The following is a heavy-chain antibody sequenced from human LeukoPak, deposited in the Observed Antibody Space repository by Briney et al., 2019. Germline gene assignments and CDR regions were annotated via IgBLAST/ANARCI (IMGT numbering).Heavy chain of an antibody. CDR3: AIGRRHFWSGPTRYFDL. CDR2: INHSGST. Sequence: SETLSLTCAVYGGSFSGYYWSWIRQPPGKGLEWIGEINHSGSTNYNPSLKSRVTISVDTSKNQFSLKLSSVTAADTAVYYCAIGRRHFWSGPTRYFDLWGRGTLVTVSS. D-gene: IGHD3-3*01. V-gene: IGHV4-34*01. CDR1: GGSFSGYY. J-gene: IGHJ2*01.